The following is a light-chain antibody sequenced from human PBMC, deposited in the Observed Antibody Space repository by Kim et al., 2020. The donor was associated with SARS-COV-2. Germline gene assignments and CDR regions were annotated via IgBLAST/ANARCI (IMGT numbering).Light chain of an antibody. J-gene: IGLJ3*02. CDR3: NSRDNSDNHLV. CDR2: GEN. V-gene: IGLV3-19*01. Sequence: SSELTQDPAVSVALGQTVRITCQGDSLRSNYASWYQQKPGQAPVLVIFGENHRPSGIPDRLSGSSSGNTASLTITGAQAEDEGDYYCNSRDNSDNHLVFGGGTQLTVL. CDR1: SLRSNY.